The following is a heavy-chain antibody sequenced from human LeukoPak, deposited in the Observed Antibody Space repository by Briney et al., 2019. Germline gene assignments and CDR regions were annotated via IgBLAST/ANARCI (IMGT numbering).Heavy chain of an antibody. CDR1: GDSITRRIYF. V-gene: IGHV4-39*01. CDR2: IFYSGRP. J-gene: IGHJ4*02. D-gene: IGHD6-13*01. CDR3: ARHGRTQQMVPLVFFDY. Sequence: SETLSLPCTVSGDSITRRIYFWGWIPQPPGEGLEGIWSIFYSGRPYYTPSLKSRVTISVDTSKHQFSLKLSSVTAADTAFYYCARHGRTQQMVPLVFFDYWGQGTLAAVSS.